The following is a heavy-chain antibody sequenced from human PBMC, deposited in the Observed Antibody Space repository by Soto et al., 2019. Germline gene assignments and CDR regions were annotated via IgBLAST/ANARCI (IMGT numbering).Heavy chain of an antibody. CDR3: ARGYGRNFDY. CDR1: GGSVSSGGHY. V-gene: IGHV4-31*03. Sequence: SETLSLTCTVSGGSVSSGGHYWSWIRQHPVKGLDSIGYISYIGTTYYNPSLQSRVTISVDTSKNQFFLKLSSVTAADTAVYYCARGYGRNFDYWGQGTLVTVPQ. CDR2: ISYIGTT. D-gene: IGHD5-18*01. J-gene: IGHJ4*02.